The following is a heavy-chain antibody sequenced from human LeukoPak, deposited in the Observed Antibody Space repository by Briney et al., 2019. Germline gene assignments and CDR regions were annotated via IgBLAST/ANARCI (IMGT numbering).Heavy chain of an antibody. D-gene: IGHD2-2*01. CDR3: ARFDDNPYQLLDY. CDR2: IYPGDSDT. Sequence: GAPLKISCKGSGYSFTSYWIGWVRQLPGKGLEWMGIIYPGDSDTRYSPSFQGQVTISADKPISTAYLQWSSLKASDTAMYYCARFDDNPYQLLDYWGQGTLVTVSS. V-gene: IGHV5-51*01. J-gene: IGHJ4*02. CDR1: GYSFTSYW.